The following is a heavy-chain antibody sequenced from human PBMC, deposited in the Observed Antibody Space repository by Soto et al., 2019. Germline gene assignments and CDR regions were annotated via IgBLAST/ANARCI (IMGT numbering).Heavy chain of an antibody. Sequence: GGSLRLSCEASGFTFSSYHMDWVRQAPGKGLEWVSYISSASSAIYYADSVKGVFAISKDNAKNSLFLQMDSVSAEDTAVYYCARDLMGYAMDVWGQGTMVTVSS. D-gene: IGHD2-8*01. J-gene: IGHJ6*02. V-gene: IGHV3-48*03. CDR1: GFTFSSYH. CDR2: ISSASSAI. CDR3: ARDLMGYAMDV.